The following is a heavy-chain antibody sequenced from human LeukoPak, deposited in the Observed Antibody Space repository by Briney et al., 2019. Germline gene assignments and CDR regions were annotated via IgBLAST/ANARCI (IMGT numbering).Heavy chain of an antibody. V-gene: IGHV3-23*01. D-gene: IGHD4-17*01. J-gene: IGHJ6*03. CDR3: AKDSWAYGLYYYYYMDV. CDR1: GFTFSSYG. Sequence: PGGTLRLSCAASGFTFSSYGMSWVRQAPGKGLEWVSAISGSGGSTYYADSVKGRFTISRDNSKNTLYLQMNSLRAEDTAVYYCAKDSWAYGLYYYYYMDVWGKGTTVTISS. CDR2: ISGSGGST.